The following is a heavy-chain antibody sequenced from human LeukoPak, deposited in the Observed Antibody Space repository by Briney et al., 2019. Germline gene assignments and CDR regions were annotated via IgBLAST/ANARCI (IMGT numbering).Heavy chain of an antibody. CDR1: GYTFTGYY. CDR2: INPNSGGT. Sequence: ASVKVSCKASGYTFTGYYMHWVRQATGQGLEWMGWINPNSGGTNYAQKLQGRVTMTRDTSISTDYMELSRLRSDDTAVYYCARSLTSGSYSTFDYWGQGTLVTVSS. V-gene: IGHV1-2*02. J-gene: IGHJ4*02. CDR3: ARSLTSGSYSTFDY. D-gene: IGHD1-26*01.